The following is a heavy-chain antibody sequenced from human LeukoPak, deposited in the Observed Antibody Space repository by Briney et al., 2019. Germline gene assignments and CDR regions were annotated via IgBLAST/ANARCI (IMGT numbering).Heavy chain of an antibody. CDR3: ARDLPNWFDP. J-gene: IGHJ5*02. CDR2: IYYSGST. Sequence: SETLSLTCTVSGGSISSSSYYWGWIRQPPGKGLEWIGSIYYSGSTYYNPSLKSRVTISVDTSKNQFSLKLSSVTAADTAVYYCARDLPNWFDPWGQGILVTVSS. V-gene: IGHV4-39*07. CDR1: GGSISSSSYY.